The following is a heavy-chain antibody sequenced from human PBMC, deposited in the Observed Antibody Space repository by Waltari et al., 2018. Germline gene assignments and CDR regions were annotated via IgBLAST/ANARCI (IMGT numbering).Heavy chain of an antibody. CDR3: ARVVSAAGTLYQFDY. D-gene: IGHD6-13*01. CDR2: ISDSSVFI. V-gene: IGHV3-21*01. CDR1: GFSLSTYT. J-gene: IGHJ4*02. Sequence: EVQLVDSGGGLVKPGGSLRVSCAASGFSLSTYTLNWVRQAPGKGLDWVSSISDSSVFIYYADSVKGRFTISRDNVKNSVSLQMSSLRADDSAVYYCARVVSAAGTLYQFDYWGQGTLVTVSS.